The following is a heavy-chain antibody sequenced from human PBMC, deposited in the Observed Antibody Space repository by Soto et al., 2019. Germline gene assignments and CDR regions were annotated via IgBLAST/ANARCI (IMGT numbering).Heavy chain of an antibody. J-gene: IGHJ6*02. CDR3: ARNSLTGYYNYYYSMDV. D-gene: IGHD3-9*01. CDR2: IYPDDSDT. CDR1: GYSFSSYW. Sequence: PGESLKISCKSSGYSFSSYWIAWVRLMPGKGLEWMGSIYPDDSDTKYSPSFQGQVTISADKSISAAYLQWSSLKASGTAIYYCARNSLTGYYNYYYSMDVWGQGTTVTVSS. V-gene: IGHV5-51*01.